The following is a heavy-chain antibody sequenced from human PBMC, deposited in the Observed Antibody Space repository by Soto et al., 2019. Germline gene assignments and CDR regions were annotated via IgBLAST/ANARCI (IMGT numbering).Heavy chain of an antibody. J-gene: IGHJ5*02. CDR2: TYFRGSA. V-gene: IGHV4-59*11. CDR3: ARDLRSRGWFDP. Sequence: PSETLSLTCDVSGVSITSHYWNWIRQSPGMGLEWIGSTYFRGSASYNPSLKSRVTISLDTSKDQLSLTLSAVTAADSAVYYCARDLRSRGWFDPWGPGILVTRLL. CDR1: GVSITSHY.